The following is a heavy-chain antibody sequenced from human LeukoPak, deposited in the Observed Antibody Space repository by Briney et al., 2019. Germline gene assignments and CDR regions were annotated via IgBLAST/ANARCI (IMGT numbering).Heavy chain of an antibody. CDR3: ARDKQHSYGRYFDH. D-gene: IGHD3-16*01. V-gene: IGHV4-59*01. CDR1: GDSISTYH. Sequence: SETVSLTCSVSGDSISTYHWNWIRKPPGKGLEWIGYMQSTGNSKYSPSLRSRVNMFVDTSKNQAALILSSVTAADTAVYYCARDKQHSYGRYFDHWGQGALVTVSS. CDR2: MQSTGNS. J-gene: IGHJ4*02.